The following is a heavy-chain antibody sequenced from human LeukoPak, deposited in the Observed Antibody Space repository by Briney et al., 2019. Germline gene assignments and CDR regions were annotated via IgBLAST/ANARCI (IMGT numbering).Heavy chain of an antibody. CDR2: IYYSGST. D-gene: IGHD5-24*01. V-gene: IGHV4-30-4*08. Sequence: SETLSLTCTVSGGSISSGDYYWSWIRQPPGKGLEWIGYIYYSGSTYYNPSLKSRVTISVDTSKNQFSLKLSSVTAADTAVYYCAREEMDGFLGYWGQGTLVTVSS. CDR1: GGSISSGDYY. J-gene: IGHJ4*02. CDR3: AREEMDGFLGY.